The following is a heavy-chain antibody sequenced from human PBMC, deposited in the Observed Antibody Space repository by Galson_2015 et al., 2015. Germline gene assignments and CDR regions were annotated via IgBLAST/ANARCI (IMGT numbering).Heavy chain of an antibody. D-gene: IGHD1-20*01. Sequence: CAISGDSVSTNSGAWNWIRQFPSRGLEWLGRTYYRSKWYTEYAVSVESRITINPDTSKNQFSLQLNSVTPEDTAVYYCARDNWNDLRFDYWGQGALVTVSS. J-gene: IGHJ4*02. CDR1: GDSVSTNSGA. CDR2: TYYRSKWYT. CDR3: ARDNWNDLRFDY. V-gene: IGHV6-1*01.